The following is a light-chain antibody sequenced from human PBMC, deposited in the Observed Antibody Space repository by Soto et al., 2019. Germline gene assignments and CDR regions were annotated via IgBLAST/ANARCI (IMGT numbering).Light chain of an antibody. CDR2: EVS. Sequence: QSVLTQPPSVSGSPGQSVTISCTGTSSDVGSYNRVSWYQQPPGTAPKLMIYEVSNRPSGVPDRFSGSKSGNTASLTISGIQAEDEADYYGSSYTSSSTVVFGGGTKLTVL. J-gene: IGLJ2*01. V-gene: IGLV2-18*02. CDR1: SSDVGSYNR. CDR3: SSYTSSSTVV.